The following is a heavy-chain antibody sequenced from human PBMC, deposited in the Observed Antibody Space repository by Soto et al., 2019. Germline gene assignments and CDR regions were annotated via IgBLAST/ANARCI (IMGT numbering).Heavy chain of an antibody. CDR1: GFNFNNYA. D-gene: IGHD2-15*01. CDR3: AKRLLFRGPFDY. CDR2: ISGTSEST. V-gene: IGHV3-23*01. Sequence: PGGSLRLSCAASGFNFNNYAMSWVRQAPGKGLEWVSIISGTSESTYYADSVKGRFTVSRDNSKNTLYLQMSSLRVEDTAVYHCAKRLLFRGPFDYWGQGTLVTVSS. J-gene: IGHJ4*02.